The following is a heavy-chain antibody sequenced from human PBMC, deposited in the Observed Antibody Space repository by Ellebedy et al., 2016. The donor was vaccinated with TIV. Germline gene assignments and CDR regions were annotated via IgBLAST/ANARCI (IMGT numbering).Heavy chain of an antibody. V-gene: IGHV3-48*04. D-gene: IGHD1-26*01. Sequence: GGSLRLXXEASGVPLTGKNMAWVRQAPGKALEWVSYISSDSSTIYYGDSLTGRLTISRDDSKTTLYLQMSSLRAEDTATYYCVKGRKDGGIASFLDFWGQGTLVTVSS. CDR1: GVPLTGKN. CDR2: ISSDSSTI. J-gene: IGHJ4*02. CDR3: VKGRKDGGIASFLDF.